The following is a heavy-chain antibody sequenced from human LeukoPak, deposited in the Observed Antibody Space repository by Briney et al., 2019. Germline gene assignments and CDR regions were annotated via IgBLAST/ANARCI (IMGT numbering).Heavy chain of an antibody. Sequence: SETLSLTCTVSGVSISPYYWTWIRQPPGKGLEWNGSISNTGNTKYNPSLKSRVTISLDTSKNQFSLRLSSLTAADTAVYYCAGQPAGNEGGYFDYWGQGSLVTVCS. CDR1: GVSISPYY. V-gene: IGHV4-4*09. J-gene: IGHJ4*02. CDR2: ISNTGNT. CDR3: AGQPAGNEGGYFDY. D-gene: IGHD2-2*01.